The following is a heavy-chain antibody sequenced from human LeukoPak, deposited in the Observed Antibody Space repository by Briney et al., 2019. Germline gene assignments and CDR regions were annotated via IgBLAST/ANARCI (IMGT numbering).Heavy chain of an antibody. J-gene: IGHJ4*02. D-gene: IGHD1-14*01. V-gene: IGHV4-61*01. CDR2: IYYSRST. Sequence: SETLSLTCTVSGGSISIGTYYGTCIRQPPGEGLEWIAYIYYSRSTTYNSSLRSRVTRSADPSRHQFSLQMTSMTAADTALYYCARTTHPDAKDRPYSDSWGQGILVTVSS. CDR3: ARTTHPDAKDRPYSDS. CDR1: GGSISIGTYY.